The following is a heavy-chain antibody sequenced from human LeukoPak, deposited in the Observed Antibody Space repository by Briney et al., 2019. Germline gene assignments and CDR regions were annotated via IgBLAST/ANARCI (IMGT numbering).Heavy chain of an antibody. Sequence: ASVKVSCKASGYTFLHYGISWVRQAPGQGLEWMGWINSNTGNAKYAQGFTGRFVFSLDTSVSTAYLQISSLKTEDTAVYYCARLTGNHYYYYYMDVWGKGTTVTVSS. CDR1: GYTFLHYG. V-gene: IGHV7-4-1*02. CDR3: ARLTGNHYYYYYMDV. CDR2: INSNTGNA. D-gene: IGHD1-20*01. J-gene: IGHJ6*03.